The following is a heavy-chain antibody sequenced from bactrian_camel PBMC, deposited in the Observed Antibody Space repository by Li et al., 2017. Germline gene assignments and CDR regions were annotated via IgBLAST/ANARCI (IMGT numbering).Heavy chain of an antibody. V-gene: IGHV3-3*01. J-gene: IGHJ4*01. CDR3: AATTLWPTGSCTVLRSAFRY. CDR1: RTTDRSHC. Sequence: HVQLVESGGGSVQAGESLKLSCVGARTTDRSHCMGWFRQAPGKEREGVASIDRNGNTAYADSVKGRFAISKDNAKNTLYLQMNSLKSEDTAMYYCAATTLWPTGSCTVLRSAFRYWGQGTQVTV. CDR2: IDRNGNTA. D-gene: IGHD6*01.